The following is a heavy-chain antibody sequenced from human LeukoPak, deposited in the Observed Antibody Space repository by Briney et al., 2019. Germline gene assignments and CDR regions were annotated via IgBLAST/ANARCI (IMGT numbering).Heavy chain of an antibody. CDR3: ARENDFWSGCPSPIDV. CDR1: GFTFSDYY. J-gene: IGHJ6*03. Sequence: GGSLRLSCAASGFTFSDYYMSWIRQAPGKGLEWVSYISSSGSTIYYADSVKGRVTIPRDNAKNSLYLQMNGLRAEDTAVYYCARENDFWSGCPSPIDVWGKGTTVTVSS. CDR2: ISSSGSTI. D-gene: IGHD3-3*01. V-gene: IGHV3-11*01.